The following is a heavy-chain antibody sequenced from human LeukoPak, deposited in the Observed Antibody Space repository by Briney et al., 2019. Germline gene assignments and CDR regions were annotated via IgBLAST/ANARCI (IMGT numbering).Heavy chain of an antibody. J-gene: IGHJ4*02. CDR3: AREVDTAMVTFDY. V-gene: IGHV3-21*01. Sequence: GGSLRLSCAASGFTFSSYGMNWVRQAPGKGLEWVSSISSSSRYIYYADSVKGRFTISRDNAKNPLYLQMNSLRAEDTAVYYCAREVDTAMVTFDYWGQGTLVTVSS. CDR1: GFTFSSYG. D-gene: IGHD5-18*01. CDR2: ISSSSRYI.